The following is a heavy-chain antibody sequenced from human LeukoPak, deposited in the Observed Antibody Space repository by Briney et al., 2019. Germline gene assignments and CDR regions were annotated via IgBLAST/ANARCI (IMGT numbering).Heavy chain of an antibody. D-gene: IGHD6-13*01. CDR3: ARQYGPGYSSTWYFDY. Sequence: SETLSLTCTVSGGSISSSAYSWGCIRQPPGKGLDWIGNIYDSGNTYYNPSLKSRVTISVDTSKNQFSLKLNSVTAADTAVYYCARQYGPGYSSTWYFDYWGQGTLVTVSS. CDR2: IYDSGNT. CDR1: GGSISSSAYS. V-gene: IGHV4-39*01. J-gene: IGHJ4*02.